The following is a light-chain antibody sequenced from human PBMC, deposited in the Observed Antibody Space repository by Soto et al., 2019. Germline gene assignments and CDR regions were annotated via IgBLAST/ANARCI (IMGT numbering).Light chain of an antibody. Sequence: EIVMTQSPATLSVSPGERATLSCRASQSVSSSYLAWYQQKPGRAPRLLIYGASSRATGIPDRFSGSGSGTDFTLTISRLEPEDFAVYYCQQYGSSPAITFGQGTRLEI. CDR3: QQYGSSPAIT. J-gene: IGKJ5*01. CDR2: GAS. CDR1: QSVSSSY. V-gene: IGKV3-20*01.